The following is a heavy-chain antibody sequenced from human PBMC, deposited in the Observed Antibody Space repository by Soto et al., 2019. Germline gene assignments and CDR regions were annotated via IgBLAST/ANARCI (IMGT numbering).Heavy chain of an antibody. V-gene: IGHV3-11*01. CDR3: ARHYAMWSGYPSPGDY. CDR2: IDTSGTKI. CDR1: GYTFSGYY. Sequence: QVQLVESGGDLVKPGGSLRLSCAASGYTFSGYYMSWIRQAPGKGLEWISYIDTSGTKIYYADSVKGRFIITRDNAKNSLYLEMASLRDEDTDVYYCARHYAMWSGYPSPGDYWGQGPLVTVSS. J-gene: IGHJ4*02. D-gene: IGHD3-3*01.